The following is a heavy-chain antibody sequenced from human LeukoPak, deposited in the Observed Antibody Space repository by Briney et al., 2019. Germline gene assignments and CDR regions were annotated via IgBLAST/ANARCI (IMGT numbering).Heavy chain of an antibody. J-gene: IGHJ3*02. V-gene: IGHV4-38-2*02. D-gene: IGHD3-22*01. CDR1: GYSISSGYY. CDR2: IYHSGST. CDR3: ARANYYDSSGYSRGAFDI. Sequence: SETLSLTCTVSGYSISSGYYWGWIRQPPGKGLEWIGSIYHSGSTYYNPSLKSRVTISVGTSKNQFSLKLSSVTAADTAVYYCARANYYDSSGYSRGAFDIWGQGTMVSVSS.